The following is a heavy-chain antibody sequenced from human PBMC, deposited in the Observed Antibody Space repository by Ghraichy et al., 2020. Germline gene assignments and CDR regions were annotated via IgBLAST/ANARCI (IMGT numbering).Heavy chain of an antibody. CDR3: ARNFGYYFYPMDV. D-gene: IGHD3-10*01. Sequence: GESLNISCAASGFIFNTYSMNWVRQAPGKGLEWVSSISPNSTYIYYADSVRGRFTISRDNAKNSLYLQMNSLRAEDTAVFFCARNFGYYFYPMDVWGQGTTVTVSS. J-gene: IGHJ6*02. CDR1: GFIFNTYS. V-gene: IGHV3-21*01. CDR2: ISPNSTYI.